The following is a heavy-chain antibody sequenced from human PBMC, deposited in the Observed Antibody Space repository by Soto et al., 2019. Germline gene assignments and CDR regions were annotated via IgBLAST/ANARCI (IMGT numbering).Heavy chain of an antibody. CDR3: ARVYGEQQLTYYFDY. CDR2: IIPIFGTA. CDR1: GGTFSSYA. J-gene: IGHJ4*02. D-gene: IGHD6-13*01. V-gene: IGHV1-69*13. Sequence: ASVKVSCKASGGTFSSYAISWVRQAPGQGLEWMGGIIPIFGTANYAQKFQGRVTITADESTSTAYMELSSLRSEDTAVYYCARVYGEQQLTYYFDYWGQGTLVTVSS.